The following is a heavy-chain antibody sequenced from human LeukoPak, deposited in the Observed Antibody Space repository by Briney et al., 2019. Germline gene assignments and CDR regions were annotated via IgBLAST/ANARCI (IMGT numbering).Heavy chain of an antibody. CDR3: ATSNYVAAALGYFDY. Sequence: GASVKVSCKASGGTFTSYAISWVRQAPGEGLEWMGGIIPKAATPNYSQKFQGRVTISADKSTSTAYMELSRLTSEDTAVYYCATSNYVAAALGYFDYWGQGTLVTVSS. CDR1: GGTFTSYA. V-gene: IGHV1-69*06. CDR2: IIPKAATP. D-gene: IGHD6-13*01. J-gene: IGHJ4*02.